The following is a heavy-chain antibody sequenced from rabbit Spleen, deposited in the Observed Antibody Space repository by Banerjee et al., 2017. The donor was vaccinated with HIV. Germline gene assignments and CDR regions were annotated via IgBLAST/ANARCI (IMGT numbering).Heavy chain of an antibody. J-gene: IGHJ6*01. CDR2: IYTANGKT. Sequence: QEQLVESGGGLVQPEGSLTLTCKASGFSFTRTYDMCWVRQAPGKGLEWIGCIYTANGKTHYASWAKGRFTISKTSSTTVTLQMTSLTVADTASYFCASDTGSSFSSYGMDLWGQGTLVTVS. D-gene: IGHD8-1*01. CDR3: ASDTGSSFSSYGMDL. V-gene: IGHV1S45*01. CDR1: GFSFTRTYD.